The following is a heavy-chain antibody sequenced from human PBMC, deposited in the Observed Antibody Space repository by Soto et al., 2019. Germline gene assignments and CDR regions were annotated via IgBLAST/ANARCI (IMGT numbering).Heavy chain of an antibody. CDR3: ARRTNSASYGMDV. J-gene: IGHJ6*02. Sequence: ASVKVSCKASGYTFTGYYMHWVRQAPGQGLEWMGWINPNSGGTNYAQKFQGRVTMTRDTSISTAYMELSRLRSDDTAVYYCARRTNSASYGMDVWGQGNTVTVSS. CDR1: GYTFTGYY. V-gene: IGHV1-2*02. D-gene: IGHD5-18*01. CDR2: INPNSGGT.